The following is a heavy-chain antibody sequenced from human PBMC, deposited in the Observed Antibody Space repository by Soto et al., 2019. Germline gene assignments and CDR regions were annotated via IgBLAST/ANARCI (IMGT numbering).Heavy chain of an antibody. D-gene: IGHD3-3*01. J-gene: IGHJ4*02. V-gene: IGHV3-11*01. CDR2: IDTSSTKI. CDR3: ASHYDMWSGYLSPVDY. Sequence: QVQLVESGGDLVKRGGSLRLSCAASGYTFSDYYMSWIRQAPGKGLEWISYIDTSSTKIYYADFVKGRFTISRDNAKNSLYLEMNSLGDEDTAVYYCASHYDMWSGYLSPVDYWGQGTLVTVSS. CDR1: GYTFSDYY.